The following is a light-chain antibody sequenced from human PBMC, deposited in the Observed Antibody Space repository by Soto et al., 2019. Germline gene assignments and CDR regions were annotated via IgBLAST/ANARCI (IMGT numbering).Light chain of an antibody. CDR3: LRYDSAPLTFI. CDR2: ATS. J-gene: IGKJ4*01. V-gene: IGKV1-27*01. CDR1: QDIRND. Sequence: DIQMTQSPSSLSAYVGDRITITCRASQDIRNDLAWYQQKPGKAPELLIFATSTLQAGFSSRFNGTASGTELTLAISSVRPEDVATYYCLRYDSAPLTFIFAGGTKVEIK.